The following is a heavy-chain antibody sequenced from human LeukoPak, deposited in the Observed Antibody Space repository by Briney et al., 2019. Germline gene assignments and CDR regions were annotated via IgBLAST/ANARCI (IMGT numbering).Heavy chain of an antibody. CDR2: FYPGGTT. CDR1: GFTVSSNY. CDR3: ARDALVPDGFDL. J-gene: IGHJ3*01. V-gene: IGHV3-66*01. D-gene: IGHD6-13*01. Sequence: GGSRRLSCAASGFTVSSNYMIGVRQPPGLGLQRVSVFYPGGTTYYADSVKGRFSISRDNSKNIVSLQMNSLRAEDTAVYYCARDALVPDGFDLWGQGTMVTVSS.